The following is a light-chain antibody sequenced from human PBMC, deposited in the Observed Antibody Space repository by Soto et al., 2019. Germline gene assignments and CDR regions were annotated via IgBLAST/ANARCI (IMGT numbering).Light chain of an antibody. CDR3: SSYTSTSTWV. CDR2: EVT. J-gene: IGLJ3*02. V-gene: IGLV2-14*01. CDR1: SSDVGGYNY. Sequence: QSALTQPASVSGSPGQSITISCTGTSSDVGGYNYVSWYQQHPGEAPKLMIYEVTNRPSGVSFRFSGSKSDNTASLTISGLQAEDEADYYCSSYTSTSTWVLGGGTKVTVL.